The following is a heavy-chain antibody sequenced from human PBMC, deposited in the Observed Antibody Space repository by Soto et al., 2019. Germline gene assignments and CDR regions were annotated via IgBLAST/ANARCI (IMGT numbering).Heavy chain of an antibody. J-gene: IGHJ3*02. Sequence: GGSLRLSCAASGFTFSRYAMSWVRQAPGKGLEWVSSISNTAADTYYADSVKGRFTVSRDNSKNIVFLKMNSLRADDTALYYCAKDHFTGNGLYDAFDIWGRGTMVAVSS. CDR2: ISNTAADT. D-gene: IGHD2-2*02. CDR3: AKDHFTGNGLYDAFDI. V-gene: IGHV3-23*01. CDR1: GFTFSRYA.